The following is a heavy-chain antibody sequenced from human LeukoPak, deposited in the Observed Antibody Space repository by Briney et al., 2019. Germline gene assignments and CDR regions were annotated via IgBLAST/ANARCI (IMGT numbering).Heavy chain of an antibody. CDR2: IDPNGGGT. CDR1: GYTFTAYY. V-gene: IGHV1-2*02. CDR3: SREDY. Sequence: ASVPESCKGSGYTFTAYYMHWVRQAPGQGLEWMGWIDPNGGGTTYAQKFQGRVTMTRDTSISTAYMELSSLRSDDTAVYFYSREDYWGQGTLVTVSS. J-gene: IGHJ4*02.